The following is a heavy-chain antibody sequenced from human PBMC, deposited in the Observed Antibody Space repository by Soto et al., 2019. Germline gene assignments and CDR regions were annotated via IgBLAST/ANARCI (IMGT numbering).Heavy chain of an antibody. V-gene: IGHV1-58*01. J-gene: IGHJ6*02. CDR1: GFTFTSSA. CDR3: AADNTILGPNTYYYYGMDV. CDR2: IVVGSGNT. D-gene: IGHD3-3*01. Sequence: SVKVSCKASGFTFTSSAVQWVRQARGQRLEWIGWIVVGSGNTNYAQKFQERVTITRDMSTSAAYMELSSLRSEDTAVYYCAADNTILGPNTYYYYGMDVWGQGTTVTVSS.